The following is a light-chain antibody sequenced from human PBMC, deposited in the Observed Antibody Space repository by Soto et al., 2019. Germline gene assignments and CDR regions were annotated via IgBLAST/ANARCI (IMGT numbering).Light chain of an antibody. Sequence: QSVLTQPPSASGSPGQSVTISCTGTSSDVVGYNYVSWYQQHPGKAPKLMIYEVSKRPSGVPDRFSGSKSGNTASLTVSGLQAEDEADYYCSSYAGSNNFPYVFGTGAKVTDL. V-gene: IGLV2-8*01. CDR3: SSYAGSNNFPYV. CDR1: SSDVVGYNY. CDR2: EVS. J-gene: IGLJ1*01.